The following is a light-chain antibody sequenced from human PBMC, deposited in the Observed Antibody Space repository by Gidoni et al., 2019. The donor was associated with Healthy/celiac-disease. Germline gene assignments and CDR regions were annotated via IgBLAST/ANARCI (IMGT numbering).Light chain of an antibody. CDR3: SSYAGSNNLV. CDR1: SSDVGGYNY. V-gene: IGLV2-8*01. Sequence: QSALTQPPSASGSPGQSVTISCTGTSSDVGGYNYVPWYQQHPGKAPNLLIYEVSKRPSGVPDRFSGSKSGNTASLTVSGLQAEDEADYYCSSYAGSNNLVFGGGTKLXVX. J-gene: IGLJ2*01. CDR2: EVS.